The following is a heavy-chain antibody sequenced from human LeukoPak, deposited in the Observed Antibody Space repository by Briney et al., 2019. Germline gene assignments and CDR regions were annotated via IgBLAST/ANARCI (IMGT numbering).Heavy chain of an antibody. CDR3: ARDKGAFDS. CDR2: ISYDGSNK. J-gene: IGHJ3*02. Sequence: PGGSLRLSCAASGFTFSSYAMHWVRQAPGKGLEWVAVISYDGSNKYYADSVKGRFTISRDNSKNTLYLQMNSLRAEDTAVYYCARDKGAFDSWGQGTMVTVSS. V-gene: IGHV3-30*04. CDR1: GFTFSSYA.